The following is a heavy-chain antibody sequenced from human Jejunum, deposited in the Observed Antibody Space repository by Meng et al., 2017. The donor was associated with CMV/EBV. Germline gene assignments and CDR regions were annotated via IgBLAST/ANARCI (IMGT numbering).Heavy chain of an antibody. CDR2: IYYNGRT. CDR1: ISSGDYY. CDR3: ARTQYCHSNNCYTGFDP. D-gene: IGHD2-2*02. J-gene: IGHJ5*02. V-gene: IGHV4-30-4*08. Sequence: ISSGDYYWSWIRQPPGKGLEWIGFIYYNGRTYQNPSLKSRVSISVDTSKNQFSLRLSSVTAADTAVYYCARTQYCHSNNCYTGFDPWGQGTLVTVSS.